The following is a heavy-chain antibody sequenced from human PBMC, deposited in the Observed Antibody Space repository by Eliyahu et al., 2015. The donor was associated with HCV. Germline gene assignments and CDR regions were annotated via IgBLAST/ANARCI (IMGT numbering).Heavy chain of an antibody. CDR2: IDWKSGSV. Sequence: EEQLVESGGGLXQPGXSLRLXCAASGFTFDDYAMXWVRQAPGKGLEWVSGIDWKSGSVVYADSVKGRFTISRDNAEDTALYYCVKNRASLITSSLDFWGQGTLVTVSS. V-gene: IGHV3-9*01. D-gene: IGHD3-10*02. J-gene: IGHJ4*02. CDR1: GFTFDDYA. CDR3: F.